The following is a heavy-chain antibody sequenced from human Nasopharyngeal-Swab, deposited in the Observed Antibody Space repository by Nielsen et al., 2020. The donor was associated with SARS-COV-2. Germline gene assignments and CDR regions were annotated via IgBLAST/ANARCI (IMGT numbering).Heavy chain of an antibody. V-gene: IGHV4-59*01. J-gene: IGHJ3*02. Sequence: LRLSCTVSGGSISSYYWSWIRQPPGKGLEWIGYIYYSGSTNYNPSLKSRVTISVDTSKNQFSLKLSSVTAADTAVYYCARDGYDTSAFDIWGQGTMVTVSS. CDR3: ARDGYDTSAFDI. CDR1: GGSISSYY. CDR2: IYYSGST. D-gene: IGHD3-22*01.